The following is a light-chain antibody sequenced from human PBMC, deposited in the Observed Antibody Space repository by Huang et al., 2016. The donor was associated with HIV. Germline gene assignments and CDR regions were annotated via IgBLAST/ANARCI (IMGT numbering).Light chain of an antibody. J-gene: IGKJ3*01. CDR3: QQYNNWPPGS. CDR2: GAS. Sequence: EVVMMQSPTTLSVSPGESATLSCRTSQYISTNLAWYQQKPGQAPRLLIYGASTRATGIPARFSGSGSGTEFTLTIGSLQSEDFALYYCQQYNNWPPGSFGPGTKVDIK. CDR1: QYISTN. V-gene: IGKV3-15*01.